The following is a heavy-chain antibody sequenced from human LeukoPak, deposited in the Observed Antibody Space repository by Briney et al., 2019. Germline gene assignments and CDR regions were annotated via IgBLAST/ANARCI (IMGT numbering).Heavy chain of an antibody. CDR3: AVVGFCSSTSCYFYGMDV. V-gene: IGHV4-39*01. J-gene: IGHJ6*02. CDR1: GGSISSSSYY. Sequence: SETLSLTCTVSGGSISSSSYYWGWIRQPPGKGLEWIGSIYYSGSTYYNPSLKSRVAISVDTSKNQFSLKLSSVTAADTAVYYCAVVGFCSSTSCYFYGMDVWGQGTTVIVSS. D-gene: IGHD2-2*01. CDR2: IYYSGST.